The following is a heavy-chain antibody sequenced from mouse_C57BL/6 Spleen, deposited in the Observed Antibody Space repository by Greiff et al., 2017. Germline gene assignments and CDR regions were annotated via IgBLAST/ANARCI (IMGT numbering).Heavy chain of an antibody. Sequence: VQLQQSGAELVRPGTSVKVSCKASGYAFTNYLIEWVKQRPGQGLEWIGVINPGSGGTNYNEKFKGKATLTADKSSSTAYMQLSSLTSGDSAVYFCARSFPAWFAYWGQGTLVTVSA. CDR1: GYAFTNYL. V-gene: IGHV1-54*01. J-gene: IGHJ3*01. CDR3: ARSFPAWFAY. CDR2: INPGSGGT.